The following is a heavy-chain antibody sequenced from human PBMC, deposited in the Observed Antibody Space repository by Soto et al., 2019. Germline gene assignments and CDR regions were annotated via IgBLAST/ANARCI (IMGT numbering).Heavy chain of an antibody. Sequence: GGSLRLSCAASGFTFSSYGMHWVRQAPGKGLEWVAVISYDGSNKYYADSVKGRFTISRDNSKNTLYLQMNSLRAEDTAVYYCAKDHSYGSGSSDYWGQGTLVTVSS. V-gene: IGHV3-30*18. CDR1: GFTFSSYG. CDR3: AKDHSYGSGSSDY. CDR2: ISYDGSNK. J-gene: IGHJ4*02. D-gene: IGHD3-10*01.